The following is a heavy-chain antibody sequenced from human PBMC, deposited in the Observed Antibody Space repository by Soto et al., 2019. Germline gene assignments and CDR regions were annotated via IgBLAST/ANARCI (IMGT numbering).Heavy chain of an antibody. V-gene: IGHV4-34*01. CDR3: ARDKITGLFDY. CDR2: INHSGST. Sequence: SETLSLTCTVSGGSISGYDWTWIRQPPGTGLEWIGEINHSGSTNYNPSLKSRVTISVDTSKNQFSLKLTSVTAADTAVYYCARDKITGLFDYWGQGTLVTVSS. D-gene: IGHD2-8*02. CDR1: GGSISGYD. J-gene: IGHJ4*02.